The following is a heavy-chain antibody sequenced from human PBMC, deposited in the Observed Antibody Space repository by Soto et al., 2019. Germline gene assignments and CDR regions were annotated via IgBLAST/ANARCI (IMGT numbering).Heavy chain of an antibody. Sequence: QVQLVQSGAAVKKPGSSVKVSCKASGGTFSSYTISWVRQAPGQGLEWMGRIIPILGIANYAQKFQGRVTITADKSTSTAYMELSSLRSEDTAVYYCARVGDGYYFDYWGQGTLVTVSS. CDR3: ARVGDGYYFDY. J-gene: IGHJ4*02. V-gene: IGHV1-69*02. CDR2: IIPILGIA. D-gene: IGHD5-12*01. CDR1: GGTFSSYT.